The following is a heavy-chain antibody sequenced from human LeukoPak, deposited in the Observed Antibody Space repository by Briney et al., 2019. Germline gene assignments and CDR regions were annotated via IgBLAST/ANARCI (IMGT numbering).Heavy chain of an antibody. CDR2: IKPTDGAT. CDR3: ASEHRGGLSAHWGGLFASYYTYYYMDV. V-gene: IGHV1-46*01. CDR1: GYTFTMYY. D-gene: IGHD3-3*01. Sequence: ASVKVSCKASGYTFTMYYIHWVRQAPGQGLEWMGMIKPTDGATTYAQRFQGRVTMTRDMSATTVYMDLRSLRSADTAVYFCASEHRGGLSAHWGGLFASYYTYYYMDVWGRGTPVTVSS. J-gene: IGHJ6*03.